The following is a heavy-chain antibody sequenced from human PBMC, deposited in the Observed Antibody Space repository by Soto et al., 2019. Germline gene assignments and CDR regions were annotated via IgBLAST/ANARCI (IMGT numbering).Heavy chain of an antibody. D-gene: IGHD2-2*01. Sequence: PSETLSITCTVSGGSISSSSYYWGWIRQPPGKGLEWIGSIYYSGSTYYNPSLKSRVTISVDTSKNQFSLKLSSVTAADTAVYYCASPRKYCSSTSCYYMDVWGKGTTVTVSS. J-gene: IGHJ6*03. V-gene: IGHV4-39*01. CDR2: IYYSGST. CDR1: GGSISSSSYY. CDR3: ASPRKYCSSTSCYYMDV.